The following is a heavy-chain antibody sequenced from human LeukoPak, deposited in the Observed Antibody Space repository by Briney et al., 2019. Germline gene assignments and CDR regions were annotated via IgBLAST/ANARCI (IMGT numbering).Heavy chain of an antibody. CDR2: IIPILGVA. CDR1: GGTFSSYT. V-gene: IGHV1-69*02. Sequence: ASVKVSCKASGGTFSSYTVSWVRQAPGQGLEWMGRIIPILGVANYAQKFRGRVTITADKSTSTAYMELSSLRSEDTAVFYCARGHQPPYYGMDVWGQGTTVTVSS. J-gene: IGHJ6*02. CDR3: ARGHQPPYYGMDV.